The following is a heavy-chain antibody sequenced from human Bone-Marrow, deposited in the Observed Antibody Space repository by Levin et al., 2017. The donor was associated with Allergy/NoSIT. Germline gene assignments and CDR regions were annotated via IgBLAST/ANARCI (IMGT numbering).Heavy chain of an antibody. J-gene: IGHJ6*03. CDR3: AKVKRMSYVDV. CDR1: GFTFRNYA. Sequence: GGSLRLSCAVSGFTFRNYAMHWVRQAPGRGLEWVAFISLDGNTQYYADSVKGRFTVSRDNSNNTLFLQMNSPRAEDTAVYYCAKVKRMSYVDVWGKGTTVTVSS. D-gene: IGHD2/OR15-2a*01. CDR2: ISLDGNTQ. V-gene: IGHV3-30*18.